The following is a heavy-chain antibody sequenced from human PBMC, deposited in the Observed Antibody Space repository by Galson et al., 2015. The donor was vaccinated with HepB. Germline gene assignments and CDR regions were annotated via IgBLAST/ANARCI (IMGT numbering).Heavy chain of an antibody. Sequence: SLRLSCAASGFTFSSSWMHWVRQAPGKGLEWVAGMSYDGNYKHYADSVKGRFTISRDNSKNTLYLQMNSQRPDDTAMYYCVKDLGVGAVADRFTSWGQGTLVTVSS. CDR1: GFTFSSSW. D-gene: IGHD6-19*01. CDR3: VKDLGVGAVADRFTS. CDR2: MSYDGNYK. V-gene: IGHV3-30*18. J-gene: IGHJ5*02.